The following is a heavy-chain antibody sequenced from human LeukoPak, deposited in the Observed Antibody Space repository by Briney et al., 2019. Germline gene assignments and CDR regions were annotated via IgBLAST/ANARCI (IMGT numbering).Heavy chain of an antibody. CDR3: ARDQVAFEAATRVTWFDP. J-gene: IGHJ5*02. CDR1: GYTLTRYF. D-gene: IGHD2-15*01. CDR2: ISAYSGDT. Sequence: GASVKVSCKASGYTLTRYFIHWVRQAPGQGLEWMGWISAYSGDTNYAQKFQGRVTMTTDTSTSTAYMEVRSLRSDDTAVYYCARDQVAFEAATRVTWFDPWGQGTLVTVSS. V-gene: IGHV1-18*01.